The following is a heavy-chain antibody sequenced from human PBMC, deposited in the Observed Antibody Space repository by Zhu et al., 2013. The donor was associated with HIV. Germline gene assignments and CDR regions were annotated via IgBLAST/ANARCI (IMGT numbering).Heavy chain of an antibody. CDR1: GYTFSNFA. CDR2: ISGNNGNV. Sequence: QVQLVQSGTEVKKPGASVRVSCKASGYTFSNFAITWLRQAPGQEPQWMGWISGNNGNVNHAQNFQGRLTMTVDTSTNTFYMDLRSLRSDDTAIYYCARNRGIGTRDCTSPSCPKDAMDVWGQGTTVTVSS. V-gene: IGHV1-18*01. D-gene: IGHD2-2*01. CDR3: ARNRGIGTRDCTSPSCPKDAMDV. J-gene: IGHJ6*02.